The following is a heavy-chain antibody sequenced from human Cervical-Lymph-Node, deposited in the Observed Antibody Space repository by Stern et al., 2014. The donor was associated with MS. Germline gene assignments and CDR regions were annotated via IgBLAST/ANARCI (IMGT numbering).Heavy chain of an antibody. V-gene: IGHV3-9*01. CDR2: ISWNSNNI. CDR3: AKDISERHYYFDS. D-gene: IGHD3-16*02. J-gene: IGHJ4*02. Sequence: EVQLVESGGGSVQPGRALRLSCAASGFTFDDCAMHWVRQAPGKGLEWVSGISWNSNNIGYADSVSGRFTISRDNAKNSLDLQMNGLRPEDTALYYCAKDISERHYYFDSWGEGTLVTVSS. CDR1: GFTFDDCA.